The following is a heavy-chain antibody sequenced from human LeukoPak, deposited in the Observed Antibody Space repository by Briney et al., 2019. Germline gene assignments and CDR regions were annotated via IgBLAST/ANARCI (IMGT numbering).Heavy chain of an antibody. CDR1: GGSIRSSSYY. J-gene: IGHJ4*02. D-gene: IGHD3-22*01. CDR2: IYYSGST. Sequence: SETLSLTCTVSGGSIRSSSYYWGWIRQPPGKGLEWIGSIYYSGSTNYKPSLRSRVTISVDTSKNQFSLKLSSVTAADTAVYYCARHAGSYYTYNFDYWGRGTLVTVSS. V-gene: IGHV4-39*01. CDR3: ARHAGSYYTYNFDY.